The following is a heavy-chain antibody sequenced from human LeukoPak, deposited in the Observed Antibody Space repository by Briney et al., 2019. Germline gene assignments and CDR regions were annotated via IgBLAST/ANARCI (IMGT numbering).Heavy chain of an antibody. J-gene: IGHJ5*02. CDR2: IYYSGST. D-gene: IGHD3-22*01. Sequence: PSETLSLTCTVSGGSISSGGYYWSRIRQHPGKGLEWIGYIYYSGSTYYNPSLKSRVTISVDTSKNQFSLKLSSVTAADTAVYYCAREADDSSGYLYNWFDPWGQGTLVTVSS. V-gene: IGHV4-31*03. CDR1: GGSISSGGYY. CDR3: AREADDSSGYLYNWFDP.